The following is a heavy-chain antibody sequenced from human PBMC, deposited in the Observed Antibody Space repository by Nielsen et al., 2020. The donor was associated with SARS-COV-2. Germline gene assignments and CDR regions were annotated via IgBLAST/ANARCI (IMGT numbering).Heavy chain of an antibody. CDR3: ARGAAGVAMIVVVKHYYYYGMDV. V-gene: IGHV4-34*01. D-gene: IGHD3-22*01. J-gene: IGHJ6*02. CDR2: IYHSGST. Sequence: WIRQPPGKGLEWIGEIYHSGSTNYNPSLKSRVTISVDTSKNQFSLKLSSVTAADTAVYYCARGAAGVAMIVVVKHYYYYGMDVWGQGTTVTVSS.